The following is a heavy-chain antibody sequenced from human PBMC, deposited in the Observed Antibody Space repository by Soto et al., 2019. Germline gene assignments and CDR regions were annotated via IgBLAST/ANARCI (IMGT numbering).Heavy chain of an antibody. CDR3: AHRVLRTVSGLVTTTAIYFDF. V-gene: IGHV2-5*02. CDR2: IYWDDDK. J-gene: IGHJ4*02. D-gene: IGHD3-3*01. CDR1: GFPLTTSGVG. Sequence: QITLNESGPTQVKPRQTLTLTCTFSGFPLTTSGVGVGWIRQSPGKAPEWLALIYWDDDKRYSPSLKSRLTITKDTSKNQVVLTMADLDPADTATYYCAHRVLRTVSGLVTTTAIYFDFWGQGTPVAVSS.